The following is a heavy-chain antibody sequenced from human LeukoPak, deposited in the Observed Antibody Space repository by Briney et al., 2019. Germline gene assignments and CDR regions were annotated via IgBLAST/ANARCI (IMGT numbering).Heavy chain of an antibody. D-gene: IGHD6-13*01. V-gene: IGHV3-30*04. CDR3: AKASSSSWYVLGN. CDR1: RFTFSNYA. J-gene: IGHJ4*02. CDR2: ISDDERDK. Sequence: GGSLRLSCAASRFTFSNYALHWVRQAPGKGLEWVAVISDDERDKYYTDSVKGRFTISRDNSKNTLYLQMNSLRAEDTAVYYCAKASSSSWYVLGNWGQGTLVTVSS.